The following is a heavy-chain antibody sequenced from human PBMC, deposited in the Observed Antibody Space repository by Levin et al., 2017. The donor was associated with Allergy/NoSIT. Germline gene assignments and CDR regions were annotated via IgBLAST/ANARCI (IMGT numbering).Heavy chain of an antibody. CDR3: AKDASGHDYGDPRTGYYYYGMDV. J-gene: IGHJ6*02. D-gene: IGHD4-17*01. CDR1: GFTFDDYA. V-gene: IGHV3-9*01. CDR2: ISWNSGSI. Sequence: GGSLRLSCAASGFTFDDYAMHWVRQAPGKGLEWVSGISWNSGSIGYADSVKGRFTISRDNAKNSLYLQMNSLRAEDTALYYCAKDASGHDYGDPRTGYYYYGMDVWGQGTTVTVSS.